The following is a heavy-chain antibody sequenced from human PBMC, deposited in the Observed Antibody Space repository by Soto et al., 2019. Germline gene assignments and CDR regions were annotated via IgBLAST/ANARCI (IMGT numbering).Heavy chain of an antibody. D-gene: IGHD2-2*01. CDR3: ARSSTSANYFYY. CDR2: TYHSGNP. J-gene: IGHJ4*02. V-gene: IGHV4-30-2*01. Sequence: SETLSLTCGVSGDTISTCGYSWAWIRQPPGKALEWIGHTYHSGNPYYNPSLKSRVIISVDRSKNQFSLKLSSVTAADTAVYYCARSSTSANYFYYWGQGTLVTVSS. CDR1: GDTISTCGYS.